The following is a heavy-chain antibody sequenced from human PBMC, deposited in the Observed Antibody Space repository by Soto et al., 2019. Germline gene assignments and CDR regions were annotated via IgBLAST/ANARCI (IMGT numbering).Heavy chain of an antibody. D-gene: IGHD7-27*01. CDR3: ARGLTGDLDY. V-gene: IGHV3-11*01. Sequence: VQLVQSGGDLVKPGGSLRVSCEASGFTFTDYYMSWIRQAPGKGLEWVSYISSSATDIYYADSVKGRFTISRDNAKNSLYLQMNSLRAEDTAVYYCARGLTGDLDYWGQGTLVTVSS. CDR2: ISSSATDI. CDR1: GFTFTDYY. J-gene: IGHJ4*02.